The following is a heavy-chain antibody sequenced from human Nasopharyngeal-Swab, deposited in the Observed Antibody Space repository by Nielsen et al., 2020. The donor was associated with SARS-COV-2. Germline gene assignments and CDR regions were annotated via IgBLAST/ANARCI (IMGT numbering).Heavy chain of an antibody. CDR1: GCSISSYY. Sequence: SETLSLTCTVSGCSISSYYWRWIRQPPGKGLEWIGYIYYSGSTNYNPSLKSRVTISVDTSKNQFSLKLSSVTAADTAVYYCARDRKAYYDSSGFDYWGQGTLITVSS. D-gene: IGHD3-22*01. V-gene: IGHV4-59*13. CDR2: IYYSGST. CDR3: ARDRKAYYDSSGFDY. J-gene: IGHJ4*02.